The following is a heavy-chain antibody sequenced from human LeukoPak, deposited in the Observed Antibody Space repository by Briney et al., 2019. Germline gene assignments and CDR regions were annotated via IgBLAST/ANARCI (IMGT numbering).Heavy chain of an antibody. V-gene: IGHV1-18*04. CDR3: ARLGVATTGQMPYYYGMDV. D-gene: IGHD5-12*01. J-gene: IGHJ6*04. Sequence: ASVKVSCKASGYTFTSYGISWVRQAPGQGLEWMGWIGAYNGNTNYAQKLQGRVTMTTDTSTSTAYMELRSLRSDDTAVYYCARLGVATTGQMPYYYGMDVWGKGTTVTVSS. CDR2: IGAYNGNT. CDR1: GYTFTSYG.